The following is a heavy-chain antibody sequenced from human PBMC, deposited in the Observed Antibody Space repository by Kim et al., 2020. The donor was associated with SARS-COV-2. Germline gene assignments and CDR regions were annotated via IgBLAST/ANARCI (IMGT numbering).Heavy chain of an antibody. V-gene: IGHV3-73*01. CDR1: GFTISGSA. CDR2: IRTKANSYAT. Sequence: GGSLRLSCAASGFTISGSAMHWVRQASGKGLEWVGRIRTKANSYATTYDASVKGRFTISRDDSENTAYLQMDSLKAEDTAVYYCTRRSNSDNYAMDVWGQGTTVTVSS. CDR3: TRRSNSDNYAMDV. J-gene: IGHJ6*02. D-gene: IGHD4-4*01.